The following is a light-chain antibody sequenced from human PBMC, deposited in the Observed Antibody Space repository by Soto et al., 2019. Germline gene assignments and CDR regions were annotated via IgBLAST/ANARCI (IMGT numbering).Light chain of an antibody. Sequence: DIQMTQSPSTLSGSVGDRVTITCRASQTISTWLAWYQQKPGKAPKVLIYKASTLESGVPSRFSGSGSGTEFTLTISSLQSEDFAVYYCQQYNNWPRTFGQGTKVDI. CDR3: QQYNNWPRT. V-gene: IGKV1-5*03. J-gene: IGKJ1*01. CDR1: QTISTW. CDR2: KAS.